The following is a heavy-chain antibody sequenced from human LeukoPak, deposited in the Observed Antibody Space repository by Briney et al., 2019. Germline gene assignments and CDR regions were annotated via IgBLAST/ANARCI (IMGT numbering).Heavy chain of an antibody. CDR1: GFTFSSYA. CDR2: ISGSGGST. D-gene: IGHD3-10*01. J-gene: IGHJ4*02. V-gene: IGHV3-23*01. Sequence: GGSLRLSCAASGFTFSSYATSWVRQAPGKGLEWVSAISGSGGSTYYADSVKGRFTISRDNSKNTLYLQMNSLRAEDTAVYYCAKGTDGSGSYYYYFDYWGQGTLVTVSS. CDR3: AKGTDGSGSYYYYFDY.